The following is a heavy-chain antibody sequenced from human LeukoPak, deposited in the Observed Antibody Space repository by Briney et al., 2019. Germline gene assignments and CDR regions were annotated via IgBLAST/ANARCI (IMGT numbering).Heavy chain of an antibody. Sequence: GASVKVSCKASGYTFTSYDINWVRQATGQGLEWMGWMNPNSGNTGYAQKFQGRVTMTRNTSISTAYMEPSSLRSEDTAVYYCARGKGAGYYYGSGSRYYYYYGMDVWGQGTTVTVSS. CDR2: MNPNSGNT. CDR3: ARGKGAGYYYGSGSRYYYYYGMDV. D-gene: IGHD3-10*01. V-gene: IGHV1-8*01. J-gene: IGHJ6*02. CDR1: GYTFTSYD.